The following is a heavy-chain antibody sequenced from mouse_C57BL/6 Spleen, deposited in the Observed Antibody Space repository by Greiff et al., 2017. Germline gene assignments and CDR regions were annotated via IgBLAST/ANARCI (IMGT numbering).Heavy chain of an antibody. CDR2: IYPGSGNT. D-gene: IGHD2-3*01. CDR3: ASYDGYYSFDY. Sequence: QVQLQQSGAELVRPGASVKLSCKASGYTFTDYYINWVKQRPGQGLEWIARIYPGSGNTYYNEKFKGKATLTAEKSSSTAYMQLSSLTSEDSAVYFCASYDGYYSFDYWGQGTTLTVSS. V-gene: IGHV1-76*01. J-gene: IGHJ2*01. CDR1: GYTFTDYY.